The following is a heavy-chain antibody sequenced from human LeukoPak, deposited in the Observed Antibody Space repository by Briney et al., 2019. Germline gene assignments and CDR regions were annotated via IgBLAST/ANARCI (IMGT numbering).Heavy chain of an antibody. D-gene: IGHD2/OR15-2a*01. CDR3: ASIHPNLPMMDY. Sequence: ASVKVSCKASGYTFTGYYMHWVRQAPGQGLEWMGRINPNSGGTNYAQKFQGRVTMTRDTSISTAYMELSRLRSDDTAVYYCASIHPNLPMMDYWGQGTLVTVSS. V-gene: IGHV1-2*06. CDR1: GYTFTGYY. J-gene: IGHJ4*02. CDR2: INPNSGGT.